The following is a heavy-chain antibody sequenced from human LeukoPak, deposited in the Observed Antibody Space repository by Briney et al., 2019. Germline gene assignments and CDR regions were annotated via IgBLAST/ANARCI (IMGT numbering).Heavy chain of an antibody. V-gene: IGHV4-39*01. CDR2: IYYTGTT. Sequence: SETLSLTCGVSGGSISSSYYWGWIRQPPGKGLELIGTIYYTGTTYYNPSLKSRVTMSVDTSKNQFSLNLTSVTAADTAVYYCARALIRGVIRVDNWFGPWGQGILVTVSS. J-gene: IGHJ5*02. CDR1: GGSISSSYY. D-gene: IGHD3-10*01. CDR3: ARALIRGVIRVDNWFGP.